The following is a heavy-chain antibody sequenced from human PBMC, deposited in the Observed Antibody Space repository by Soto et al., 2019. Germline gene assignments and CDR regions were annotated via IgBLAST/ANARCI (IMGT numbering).Heavy chain of an antibody. Sequence: SETLSVTCTVSGGSINTYYWSWVRQPAGKGLEWIGRIYTSGSTNYNPSLKSRVTMSVDTSKNQFFLKLTSVTAADTAVYYCARLDMVARYFDYWGQGALVTVSS. CDR2: IYTSGST. D-gene: IGHD2-15*01. V-gene: IGHV4-4*07. J-gene: IGHJ4*02. CDR3: ARLDMVARYFDY. CDR1: GGSINTYY.